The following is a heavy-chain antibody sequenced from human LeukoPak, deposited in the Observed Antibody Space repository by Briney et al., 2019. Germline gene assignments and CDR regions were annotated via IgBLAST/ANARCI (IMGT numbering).Heavy chain of an antibody. CDR2: ISAYNGNT. CDR1: GYTFTSYG. CDR3: ARDWLYYYDSSGYPPFDY. Sequence: ASVKVSCKASGYTFTSYGISWVRQAPGQGLEWMGWISAYNGNTNYAQKLQGRVTMTTDTSTSTAYMELRSLRSDDTAVYYCARDWLYYYDSSGYPPFDYWGQGTLVTVSS. D-gene: IGHD3-22*01. V-gene: IGHV1-18*01. J-gene: IGHJ4*02.